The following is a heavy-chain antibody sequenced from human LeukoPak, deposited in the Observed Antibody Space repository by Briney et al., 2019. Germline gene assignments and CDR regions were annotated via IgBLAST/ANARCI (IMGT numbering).Heavy chain of an antibody. D-gene: IGHD6-6*01. CDR2: ISGSGGST. J-gene: IGHJ6*03. Sequence: GGSLRLSCAASGFTFSSYGMSWVRQAPGKGLEWVSAISGSGGSTYYADSVKGRFTISRDNSKNTLYLQMNSLRAEDTAVYYCAKVWYSSSSWYYYYMDVRGKGTTVTVSS. CDR1: GFTFSSYG. V-gene: IGHV3-23*01. CDR3: AKVWYSSSSWYYYYMDV.